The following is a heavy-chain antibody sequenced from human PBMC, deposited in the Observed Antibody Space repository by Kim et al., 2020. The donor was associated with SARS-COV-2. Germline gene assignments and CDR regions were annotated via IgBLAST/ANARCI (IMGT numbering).Heavy chain of an antibody. Sequence: ASVKVSCKTSGHAFSRDSIHWVRQAPGQRLEWMGGIDCANGNKIYSQKFQGRVTFTSDTSASTAYMELSSLRSEDSAVYYCRGGYYFEYWGQGTLVTVSS. CDR3: RGGYYFEY. CDR1: GHAFSRDS. J-gene: IGHJ4*02. D-gene: IGHD2-15*01. V-gene: IGHV1-3*01. CDR2: IDCANGNK.